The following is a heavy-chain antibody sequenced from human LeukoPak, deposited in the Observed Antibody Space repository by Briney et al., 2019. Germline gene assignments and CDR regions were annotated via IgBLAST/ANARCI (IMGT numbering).Heavy chain of an antibody. D-gene: IGHD4-11*01. Sequence: NPSGTLSLTCSVSGGSISSSNWWSWVRQPPGKGLEWIGELYHSGSTNYNPSLKSRVTISVDKSKHQFSLKRSSVTAADTAVYYCAREQTTVGFNPWGQGTLVTVSS. CDR1: GGSISSSNW. CDR2: LYHSGST. CDR3: AREQTTVGFNP. V-gene: IGHV4-4*02. J-gene: IGHJ5*02.